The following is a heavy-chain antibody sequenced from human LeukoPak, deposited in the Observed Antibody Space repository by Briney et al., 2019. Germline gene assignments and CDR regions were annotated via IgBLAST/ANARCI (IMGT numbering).Heavy chain of an antibody. CDR3: ATPVEDY. Sequence: PGRSLRLSCAASGFTFSSYAMHWVRQAPGKGLEWVAVISYDGSNKYYADSVEGRFTISRDNSKNTLYLQMNSLRAEDTAVYYCATPVEDYWGQGTLVTVSS. CDR2: ISYDGSNK. CDR1: GFTFSSYA. J-gene: IGHJ4*02. V-gene: IGHV3-30-3*01.